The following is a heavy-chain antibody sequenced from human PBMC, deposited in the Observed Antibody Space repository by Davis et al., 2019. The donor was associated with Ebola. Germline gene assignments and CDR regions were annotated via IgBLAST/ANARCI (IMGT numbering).Heavy chain of an antibody. Sequence: PGGSLRLSCAASGFTFSSYAMHWVRQAPGKGLEWVAVISYDGSNKYYADSVKGRFTISRDNSKNTLYLQMNSLRAEDTAVYYCARASRGGGYYFDYWGQGTLVTVSS. D-gene: IGHD3-10*01. CDR3: ARASRGGGYYFDY. CDR1: GFTFSSYA. CDR2: ISYDGSNK. V-gene: IGHV3-30-3*01. J-gene: IGHJ4*02.